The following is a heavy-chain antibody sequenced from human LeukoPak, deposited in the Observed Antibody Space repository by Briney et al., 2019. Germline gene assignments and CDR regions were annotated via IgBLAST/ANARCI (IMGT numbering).Heavy chain of an antibody. V-gene: IGHV3-23*01. CDR3: AKNYGDCVSGAFDI. CDR1: GFTFSSYG. CDR2: ISGSGGNT. Sequence: GGSLRLSCAASGFTFSSYGMTWVRQAPGKGLEWVSAISGSGGNTYYADSAKGRFTISRDNSKNTLSVQMDSLRAEDTAVYYCAKNYGDCVSGAFDIWGQGTMVTVSS. D-gene: IGHD4-17*01. J-gene: IGHJ3*02.